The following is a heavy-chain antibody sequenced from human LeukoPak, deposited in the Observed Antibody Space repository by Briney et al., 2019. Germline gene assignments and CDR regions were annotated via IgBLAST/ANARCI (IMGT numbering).Heavy chain of an antibody. CDR3: ARRSSYRGSGSYNRFDP. D-gene: IGHD1-26*01. J-gene: IGHJ5*02. V-gene: IGHV4-39*07. CDR1: GGSISSSSYY. CDR2: IYHSGST. Sequence: SETLSLTCTVSGGSISSSSYYWGWIRQAPGKGLEWIATIYHSGSTNYNPSLKSRVTISVDTSKNQFSLKLSSVTAADTAVYYCARRSSYRGSGSYNRFDPWGQGTLVTVSS.